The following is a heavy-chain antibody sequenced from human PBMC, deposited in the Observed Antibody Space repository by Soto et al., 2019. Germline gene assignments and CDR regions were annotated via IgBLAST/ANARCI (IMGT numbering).Heavy chain of an antibody. J-gene: IGHJ5*02. CDR1: GGAVISGDYY. CDR3: ARIPVDTYMINWFDP. Sequence: SEILSLTCTVSGGAVISGDYYFICIRQPPGKGLEWIGYIYYSGSTNYNPSLKSRVSISLDTSKNQFSLRLTSVTAADTAVYYCARIPVDTYMINWFDPWGQGTLVTVSS. V-gene: IGHV4-61*08. D-gene: IGHD5-18*01. CDR2: IYYSGST.